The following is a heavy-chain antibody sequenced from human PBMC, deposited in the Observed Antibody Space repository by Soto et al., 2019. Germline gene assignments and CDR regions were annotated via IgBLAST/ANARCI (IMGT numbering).Heavy chain of an antibody. V-gene: IGHV4-59*01. J-gene: IGHJ6*02. CDR1: GGSISTYY. CDR2: FYDGGST. Sequence: ETLSLTCTVSGGSISTYYWSWIRQPPGKGLEWIGYFYDGGSTNYNPSLKSRVTISVDTSKNQFSLKLTSVTAADTAVYYCTRDSIKPQYGMDVWGQGTTVTVSS. CDR3: TRDSIKPQYGMDV.